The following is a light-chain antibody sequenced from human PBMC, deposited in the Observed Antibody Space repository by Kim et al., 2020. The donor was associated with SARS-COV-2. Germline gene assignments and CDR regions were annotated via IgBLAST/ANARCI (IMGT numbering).Light chain of an antibody. Sequence: RVTISCTGSSSNFGAGYDVHWYQQLPGRAPNLLIYGATNRPSGVPDRFSGSKFGTSASLAITGLQAEDEADYYCQSYDGSLGAVIFGGGTQLTVL. CDR2: GAT. J-gene: IGLJ2*01. V-gene: IGLV1-40*01. CDR1: SSNFGAGYD. CDR3: QSYDGSLGAVI.